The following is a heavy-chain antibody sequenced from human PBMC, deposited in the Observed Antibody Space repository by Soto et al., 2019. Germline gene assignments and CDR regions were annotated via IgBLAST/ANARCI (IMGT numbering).Heavy chain of an antibody. D-gene: IGHD1-20*01. CDR1: GSTFSRYA. J-gene: IGHJ6*02. CDR2: ISGSGGST. V-gene: IGHV3-23*01. CDR3: AMVTGTNGYYYYGMDV. Sequence: GVSLRLSYAASGSTFSRYAMRRVREAPRKGLEWVSAISGSGGSTYYADSVKGRFTISRDNSKNTLYLQMNSLRAEDTAVYYCAMVTGTNGYYYYGMDVWRQGTTVTVSS.